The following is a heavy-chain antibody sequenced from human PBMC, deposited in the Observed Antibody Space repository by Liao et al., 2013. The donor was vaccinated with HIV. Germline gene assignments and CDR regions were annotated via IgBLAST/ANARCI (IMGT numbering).Heavy chain of an antibody. CDR1: GGTMTGYH. Sequence: QVQLQESGPGLVKPSETLSLTCTVSGGTMTGYHWSWIRQPPGTGLQWIGYIYYSGSAYYNPSLESRATITIDTPSNQFALTLTSVTAADTAVYYCARVVYGSGXYPFDYWGQGTLVTVSS. J-gene: IGHJ4*02. V-gene: IGHV4-59*01. CDR3: ARVVYGSGXYPFDY. D-gene: IGHD3-10*01. CDR2: IYYSGSA.